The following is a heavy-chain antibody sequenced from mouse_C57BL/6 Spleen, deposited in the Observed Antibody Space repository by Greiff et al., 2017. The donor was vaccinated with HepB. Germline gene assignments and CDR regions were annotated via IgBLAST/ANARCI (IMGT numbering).Heavy chain of an antibody. Sequence: VQLQQSGPELVKPGASVKIPCKASGYTFTDYNMDWVKQSHGKSLEWIGDINPNNGGTIYNQKFKGKATLTVDKSSSTAYMELRSLTSEDTAVYYCARKSKNWYFDVWGTGTTVTVSS. CDR1: GYTFTDYN. CDR3: ARKSKNWYFDV. V-gene: IGHV1-18*01. CDR2: INPNNGGT. J-gene: IGHJ1*03. D-gene: IGHD2-5*01.